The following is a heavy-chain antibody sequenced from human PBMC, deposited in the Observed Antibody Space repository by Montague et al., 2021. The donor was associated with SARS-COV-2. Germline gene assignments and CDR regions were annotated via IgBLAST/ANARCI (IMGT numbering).Heavy chain of an antibody. CDR2: ISGDGTRM. D-gene: IGHD1-7*01. Sequence: SLRLSCAASGFTFSTYEMNWVRQAPGKGLEWVSYISGDGTRMFYADSVKGRFSISRDNGKNALSLHMNSLRAEDTAVYYCVRVLEEKLRGGPDFWGQGTLVSVSS. CDR3: VRVLEEKLRGGPDF. CDR1: GFTFSTYE. V-gene: IGHV3-48*03. J-gene: IGHJ4*02.